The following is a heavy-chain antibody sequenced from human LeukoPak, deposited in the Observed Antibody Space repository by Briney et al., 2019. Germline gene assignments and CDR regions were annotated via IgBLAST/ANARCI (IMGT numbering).Heavy chain of an antibody. D-gene: IGHD2-21*02. V-gene: IGHV5-51*01. CDR3: ASRVTGDDAFDI. CDR2: LYPGDSDT. Sequence: GASLQISCKGSGYIFTSYWIGWVRPLPGKGLEWMGILYPGDSDTRYSPSFQGQVTISADKSISTAYLQWSSLKASDTAMYYCASRVTGDDAFDIWGQGTMVTVSS. J-gene: IGHJ3*02. CDR1: GYIFTSYW.